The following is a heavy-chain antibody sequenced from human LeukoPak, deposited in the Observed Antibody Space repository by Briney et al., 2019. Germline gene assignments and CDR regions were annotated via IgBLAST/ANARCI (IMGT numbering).Heavy chain of an antibody. CDR2: ISSSSSYI. CDR3: ARGWTTVTTPVDY. J-gene: IGHJ4*02. D-gene: IGHD4-17*01. CDR1: GFTFSSYS. V-gene: IGHV3-21*01. Sequence: GGSLRLSCAASGFTFSSYSMNWVRQAPGKGLEWVSSISSSSSYIYYADSVKDRFTISRDNAKNSLYLQMNSLRAEDTAVYYCARGWTTVTTPVDYWGQGTLVTVSS.